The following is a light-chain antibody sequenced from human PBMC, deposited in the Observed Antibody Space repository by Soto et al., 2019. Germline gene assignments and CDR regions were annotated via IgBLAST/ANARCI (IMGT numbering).Light chain of an antibody. CDR2: DVS. V-gene: IGKV1-13*02. CDR3: QQFNSYPIT. CDR1: QDIRGA. J-gene: IGKJ5*01. Sequence: AILVTQSPSSLSASVGDRATMTCRASQDIRGALAWYQQKSGKPPNLLIYDVSTLEGGVPSRFSGSGSGTEFTLTISSLQPEDFGTYYCQQFNSYPITFGHGTRLEIK.